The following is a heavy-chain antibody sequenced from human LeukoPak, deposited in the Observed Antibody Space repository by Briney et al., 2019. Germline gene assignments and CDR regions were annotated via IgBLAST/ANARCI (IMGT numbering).Heavy chain of an antibody. CDR3: ARRLPGIAAAGSPPRN. D-gene: IGHD6-13*01. J-gene: IGHJ4*02. Sequence: SETLSLTCTVSGGSISSSSYYWGWIRQPPGKGLEWIGSIYYSGSTYYNPSLKSRVTISVDTSKNQFSLKLSSVTAADTAVYYCARRLPGIAAAGSPPRNWGQGTLVTVSS. CDR2: IYYSGST. CDR1: GGSISSSSYY. V-gene: IGHV4-39*07.